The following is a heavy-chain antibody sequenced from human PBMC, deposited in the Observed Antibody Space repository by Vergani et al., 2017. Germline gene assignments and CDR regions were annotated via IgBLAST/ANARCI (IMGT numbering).Heavy chain of an antibody. CDR2: IYYSGST. Sequence: QVQLQESGPGLVKPSQTLSLTCTVSGGSISSSSYYWGWIRQPPGKGLEWIGSIYYSGSTYYNPSLKSRVTISVDTSKNQFSLKLSSVTAADTAVYYCARHKSLVDGYIAVGYFDYWGQGTLVTVSS. J-gene: IGHJ4*02. D-gene: IGHD5-24*01. V-gene: IGHV4-39*01. CDR3: ARHKSLVDGYIAVGYFDY. CDR1: GGSISSSSYY.